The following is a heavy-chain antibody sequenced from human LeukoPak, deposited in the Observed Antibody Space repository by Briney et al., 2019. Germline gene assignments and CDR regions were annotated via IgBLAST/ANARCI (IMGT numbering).Heavy chain of an antibody. CDR3: AKCRVSSSGSADY. Sequence: ASVTVSCKASGYTFTSFYVHWVRQVPGQGLEWMGYINPSGGSTTYAQKFQGRVTMTRDTSTSTVYMELSSLRSEDTAVYYCAKCRVSSSGSADYWGQGTLVTVSS. J-gene: IGHJ4*02. V-gene: IGHV1-46*01. D-gene: IGHD6-19*01. CDR1: GYTFTSFY. CDR2: INPSGGST.